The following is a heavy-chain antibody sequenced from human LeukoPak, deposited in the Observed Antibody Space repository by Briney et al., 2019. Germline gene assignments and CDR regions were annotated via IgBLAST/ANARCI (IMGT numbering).Heavy chain of an antibody. CDR1: GGTFSSYA. Sequence: GSSVKVSCKASGGTFSSYAISWVRQAPGQGLEWMGRIIPILGIANYAQKFQGRVTITADKSTSTAYMELSSLRSEDTAVYYCAREYEQQLQYFQHWGQGTLVTVSS. V-gene: IGHV1-69*04. J-gene: IGHJ1*01. CDR2: IIPILGIA. D-gene: IGHD6-13*01. CDR3: AREYEQQLQYFQH.